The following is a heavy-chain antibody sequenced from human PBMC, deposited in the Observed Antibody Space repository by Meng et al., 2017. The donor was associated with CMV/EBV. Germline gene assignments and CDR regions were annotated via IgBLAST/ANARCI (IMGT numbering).Heavy chain of an antibody. CDR3: ARERGRMIVVARGFDAFDI. V-gene: IGHV3-48*04. J-gene: IGHJ3*02. D-gene: IGHD3-22*01. CDR2: ISSNSSTI. Sequence: GESLKISCAASGFTFSSYSMNWVRQAPGKGLEWVSYISSNSSTIYYADSVKGRFTISRDNAKNSLYLQMNSLRAEDTAVYYCARERGRMIVVARGFDAFDIWGQGTMVTVSS. CDR1: GFTFSSYS.